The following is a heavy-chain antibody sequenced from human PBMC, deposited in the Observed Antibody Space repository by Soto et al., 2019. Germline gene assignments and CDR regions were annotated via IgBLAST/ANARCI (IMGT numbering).Heavy chain of an antibody. CDR1: GYTFTGYY. V-gene: IGHV1-2*04. J-gene: IGHJ3*02. CDR2: INPNSGGT. D-gene: IGHD2-15*01. Sequence: ASVKVSCKASGYTFTGYYMHWVRQAPGQGLEWMGWINPNSGGTNYAQKFQGWVTMARDTSISTAYMELSRLRSDDTAVYYCARELSVAATVAFDIWGQGTMVTVSS. CDR3: ARELSVAATVAFDI.